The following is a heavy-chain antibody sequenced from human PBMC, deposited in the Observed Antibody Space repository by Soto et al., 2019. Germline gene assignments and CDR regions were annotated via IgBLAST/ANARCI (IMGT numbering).Heavy chain of an antibody. V-gene: IGHV4-59*12. D-gene: IGHD2-2*01. CDR3: ARDHQGRGHLDY. J-gene: IGHJ4*02. CDR2: IYYSGST. CDR1: GGSISSYY. Sequence: SETLSLTCTVSGGSISSYYWSWIRQPPGKGLEWIGYIYYSGSTNYNPSLKSRVTISVDTSKNQFSLKLSSVTAEDTAVYYCARDHQGRGHLDYWGQGTLVTVSS.